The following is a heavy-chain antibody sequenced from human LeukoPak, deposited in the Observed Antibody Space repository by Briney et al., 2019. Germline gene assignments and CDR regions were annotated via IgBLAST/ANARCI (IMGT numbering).Heavy chain of an antibody. CDR1: SGSISTSNYY. CDR2: IFYSGST. Sequence: SETLSLTCTVSSGSISTSNYYWGWVRQPPGKALEWIGNIFYSGSTYYSPSLKSRVTISLDTSRNQFSLKLNSVTAADTAVYARDHPSASYTYYYYYMDVWGKGTTVTVSS. D-gene: IGHD1-26*01. J-gene: IGHJ6*03. CDR3: DHPSASYTYYYYYMDV. V-gene: IGHV4-39*07.